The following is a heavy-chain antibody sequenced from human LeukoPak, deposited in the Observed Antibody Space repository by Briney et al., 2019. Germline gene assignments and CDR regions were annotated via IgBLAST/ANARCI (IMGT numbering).Heavy chain of an antibody. CDR1: GFTFSSYA. CDR2: ISGSGGTT. J-gene: IGHJ4*02. CDR3: AKEGYCSSASCYTGNDY. V-gene: IGHV3-23*01. D-gene: IGHD2-2*02. Sequence: GGSLRLFCAASGFTFSSYAMTWVRQAPGEGLEWVSAISGSGGTTYYADSVKGRFTISRDNSKNTLFLQMNSLRAEDTAVYYCAKEGYCSSASCYTGNDYWGQGTLVTVSS.